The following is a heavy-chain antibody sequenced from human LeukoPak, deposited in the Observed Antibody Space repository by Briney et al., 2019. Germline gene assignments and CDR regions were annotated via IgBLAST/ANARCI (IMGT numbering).Heavy chain of an antibody. CDR2: IWYDGSNK. D-gene: IGHD2-21*02. Sequence: GRSLRLSCAASGFTFSSYGMHWVRQAPGKGLEWVAVIWYDGSNKYYADSVKGRFTISRDNSKNTLYLQMNSLRAEDTAVYYCAKGHIVVVTDIRGGIDYWGQGTLVTVSS. CDR1: GFTFSSYG. J-gene: IGHJ4*02. CDR3: AKGHIVVVTDIRGGIDY. V-gene: IGHV3-33*06.